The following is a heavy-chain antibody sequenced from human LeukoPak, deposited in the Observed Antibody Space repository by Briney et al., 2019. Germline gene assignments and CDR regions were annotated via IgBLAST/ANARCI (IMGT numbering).Heavy chain of an antibody. J-gene: IGHJ4*02. Sequence: GGSLRVSSAASGFSVSSNYMSWVRQAPGKGLEWVSVIYSGGSTYYADSVKGRFTISRDNSKNTLYLQMNSLRAEDTAVYYCARGYDFWSGSDYWGQGTLVTVSS. CDR2: IYSGGST. V-gene: IGHV3-53*01. D-gene: IGHD3-3*01. CDR3: ARGYDFWSGSDY. CDR1: GFSVSSNY.